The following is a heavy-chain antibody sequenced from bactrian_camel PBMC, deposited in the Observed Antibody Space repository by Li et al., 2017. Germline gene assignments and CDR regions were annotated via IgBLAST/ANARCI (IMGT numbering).Heavy chain of an antibody. D-gene: IGHD1*01. CDR3: AAEPCALYELEGDPLQYAYTY. V-gene: IGHV3S1*01. Sequence: QVQLVESGGGPVQAGGSLRLSCSVSGYTYSTACMGWFRQAPGKEREGVAAMLIGSGSTYYADSVKGRFAISQDNTNNTLYLQMNSLKSEDTAMYYCAAEPCALYELEGDPLQYAYTYWGQGTQVTVS. CDR1: GYTYSTAC. CDR2: MLIGSGST. J-gene: IGHJ4*01.